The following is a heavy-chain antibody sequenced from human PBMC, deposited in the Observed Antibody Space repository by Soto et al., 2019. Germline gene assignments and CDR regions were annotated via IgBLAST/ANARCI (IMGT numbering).Heavy chain of an antibody. Sequence: PSETLSLTCAVYGGSFSGYYWSWIRQPPGKGLEWIGEINHSGNTNYNPSLKSRVTISVDTSKNQRFLNLSSVTAADTAMYYCARHHVRGRTIAGAAEFWGQGTLVTVSS. D-gene: IGHD6-13*01. CDR2: INHSGNT. V-gene: IGHV4-34*01. J-gene: IGHJ4*02. CDR1: GGSFSGYY. CDR3: ARHHVRGRTIAGAAEF.